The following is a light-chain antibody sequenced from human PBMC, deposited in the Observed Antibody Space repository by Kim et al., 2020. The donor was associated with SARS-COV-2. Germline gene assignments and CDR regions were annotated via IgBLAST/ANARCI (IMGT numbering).Light chain of an antibody. CDR2: AAS. V-gene: IGKV1-39*01. Sequence: DIQMTQSPSSLSASVGDRVTITCRASQSISSSLNWYQQKPGKAPKLLIYAASSLQSGVTSRFSGSGSGTDFSLTISSLQPEDFATYHCQQSYSTPRTFGQGTKVDIK. CDR3: QQSYSTPRT. CDR1: QSISSS. J-gene: IGKJ1*01.